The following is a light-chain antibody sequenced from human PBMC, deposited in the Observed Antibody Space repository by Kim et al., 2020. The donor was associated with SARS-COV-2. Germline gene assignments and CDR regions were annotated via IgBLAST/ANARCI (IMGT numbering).Light chain of an antibody. Sequence: CPGQTANIPCSGDKLGDRYISWNHQQPGPPPLLVIYKDTKRPSGIPERFSGSTSGNTATLTITGALAMDEADYYCQAWESSTLYVFGAGTKVTVL. CDR2: KDT. V-gene: IGLV3-1*01. J-gene: IGLJ1*01. CDR3: QAWESSTLYV. CDR1: KLGDRY.